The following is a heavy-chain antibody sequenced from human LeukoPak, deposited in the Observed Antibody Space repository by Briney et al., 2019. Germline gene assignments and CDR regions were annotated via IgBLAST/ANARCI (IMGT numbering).Heavy chain of an antibody. CDR2: INSDGSST. V-gene: IGHV3-74*01. CDR1: GFTFSSYW. D-gene: IGHD6-19*01. J-gene: IGHJ4*02. CDR3: ARDRGAGTGLFDY. Sequence: GGSLRLSCAASGFTFSSYWMHWIRQAPGEGLVWVSRINSDGSSTSYADSVKGRFTISRDNAKNTLYLQMNSLRAEDTAVYYCARDRGAGTGLFDYWGQGTLVTVSS.